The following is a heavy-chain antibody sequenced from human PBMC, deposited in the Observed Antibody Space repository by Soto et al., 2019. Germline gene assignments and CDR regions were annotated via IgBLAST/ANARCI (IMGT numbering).Heavy chain of an antibody. D-gene: IGHD3-10*01. CDR2: ISPMFGAA. V-gene: IGHV1-69*19. CDR1: GGTFNTYA. J-gene: IGHJ4*02. Sequence: QVQLVQSGAEMKKPGSSVKVSCQSSGGTFNTYAMNWVRQAPGQGPEWMGDISPMFGAANYAPKLQCRVTITADESTGTSYMQLSSLTSEDTALYFCAREVQVHTPAFVYWGQGTLVTVSS. CDR3: AREVQVHTPAFVY.